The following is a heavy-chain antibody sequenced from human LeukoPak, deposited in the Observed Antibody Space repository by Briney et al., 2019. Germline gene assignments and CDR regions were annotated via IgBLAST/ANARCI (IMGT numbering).Heavy chain of an antibody. J-gene: IGHJ6*02. Sequence: SETLSLTCTVSGGSISSYYWSWIRQPPGKGLEWIGYIYYGGSTNYNPSLKSRVTISVDTSKNQFSLKLSSVTAADTAVYYCAREKGLIQDEYYYYGMDVWGQGTTVTVSS. CDR2: IYYGGST. CDR1: GGSISSYY. CDR3: AREKGLIQDEYYYYGMDV. V-gene: IGHV4-59*01.